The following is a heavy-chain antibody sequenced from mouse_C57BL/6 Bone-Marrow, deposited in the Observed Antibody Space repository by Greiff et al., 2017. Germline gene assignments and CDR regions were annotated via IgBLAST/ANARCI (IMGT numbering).Heavy chain of an antibody. J-gene: IGHJ2*01. CDR3: TGREDDGYLNYFDY. Sequence: EVKLMESGGGLVQPGGSMKLSCVASGFTFSNYWMNWVRQSPEKGLEWVAQIRLKSDNYATHYAESVKGRFTISRDDSKSSVYLQMNNLRAEDTGIYYCTGREDDGYLNYFDYWGQGTTLTVSS. CDR1: GFTFSNYW. V-gene: IGHV6-3*01. CDR2: IRLKSDNYAT. D-gene: IGHD2-3*01.